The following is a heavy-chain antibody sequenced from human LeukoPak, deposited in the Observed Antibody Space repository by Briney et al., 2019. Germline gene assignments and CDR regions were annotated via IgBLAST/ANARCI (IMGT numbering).Heavy chain of an antibody. D-gene: IGHD2-2*01. Sequence: GGSLRLSCAASGFTLDDYGMSWVRQAPGKGLEWVSGINWNGGSTGYADSVKGRFTISRDNAKNSLYLQMNSLRAEDTALYYCARVSRTLKYYYYYYMDVWGKGTTVTVSS. J-gene: IGHJ6*03. CDR1: GFTLDDYG. CDR2: INWNGGST. CDR3: ARVSRTLKYYYYYYMDV. V-gene: IGHV3-20*04.